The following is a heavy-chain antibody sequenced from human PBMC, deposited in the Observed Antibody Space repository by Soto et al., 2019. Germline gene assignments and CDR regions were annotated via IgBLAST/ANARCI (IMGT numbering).Heavy chain of an antibody. D-gene: IGHD1-20*01. Sequence: KTSETLSLTCAASGGSISGSYYYWAWLRQSPGKGPEWIGSVFYTGFTSYNPSLESRVSVSVDTSKSQFSLKLSAVTAADTAVYYCATSQKGYNWNYFDHWGQGALVTVSS. CDR1: GGSISGSYYY. CDR3: ATSQKGYNWNYFDH. CDR2: VFYTGFT. J-gene: IGHJ4*02. V-gene: IGHV4-39*01.